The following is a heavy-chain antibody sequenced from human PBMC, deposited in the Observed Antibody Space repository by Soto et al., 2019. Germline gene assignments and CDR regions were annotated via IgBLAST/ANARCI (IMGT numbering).Heavy chain of an antibody. J-gene: IGHJ4*02. V-gene: IGHV4-4*02. CDR2: IYHSGST. CDR3: ARQYCTNGVCYTGYDY. CDR1: SGSISSSNW. Sequence: SSETLSLTCAVSSGSISSSNWWSWVRQPPGKGLEWIGEIYHSGSTNYNPSLKSRVTISVDKSKNQFSLKLSSVTAADTAVYYCARQYCTNGVCYTGYDYWGQGTLVTVSS. D-gene: IGHD2-8*01.